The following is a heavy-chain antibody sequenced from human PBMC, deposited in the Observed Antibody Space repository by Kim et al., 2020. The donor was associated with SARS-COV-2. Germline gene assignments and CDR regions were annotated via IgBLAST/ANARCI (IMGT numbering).Heavy chain of an antibody. D-gene: IGHD3-22*01. Sequence: AQKLQGRVTMTTDTSTSTAYMELRSLRSDDTAVYYCARDMRKYDSSVPDYWGQGTLVTVSS. J-gene: IGHJ4*02. CDR3: ARDMRKYDSSVPDY. V-gene: IGHV1-18*01.